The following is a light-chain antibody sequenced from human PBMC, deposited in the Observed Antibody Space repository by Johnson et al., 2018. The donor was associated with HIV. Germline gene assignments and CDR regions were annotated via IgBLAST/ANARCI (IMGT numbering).Light chain of an antibody. V-gene: IGLV1-51*01. J-gene: IGLJ1*01. CDR2: DNN. CDR1: SSNIGNNY. CDR3: GIWDASLSPLYV. Sequence: QSVLTQPPSVSAAPGQKVTISCSGSSSNIGNNYVSWYQQLPGMGPKLLIYDNNKRPSGIPDRFSGSKSGTSATLGITGLQTGDDADYYCGIWDASLSPLYVFGTGTTITVL.